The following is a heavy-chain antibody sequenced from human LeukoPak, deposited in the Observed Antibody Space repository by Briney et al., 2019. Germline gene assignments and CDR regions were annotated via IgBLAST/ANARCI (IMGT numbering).Heavy chain of an antibody. Sequence: ASVKVSCKASGYTFTGHYIHWVRQAPGQGLEWMGWINPNSGGTKYAQKFQGRVAMTRDTSISTAYMELSKLRSDDTAVYSCARDYGFYSGLYFFDYWGQGTLVTVSS. D-gene: IGHD1-26*01. J-gene: IGHJ4*02. CDR3: ARDYGFYSGLYFFDY. V-gene: IGHV1-2*02. CDR2: INPNSGGT. CDR1: GYTFTGHY.